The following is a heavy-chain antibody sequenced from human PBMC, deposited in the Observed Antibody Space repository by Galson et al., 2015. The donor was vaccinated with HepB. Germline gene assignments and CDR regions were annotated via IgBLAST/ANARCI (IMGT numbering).Heavy chain of an antibody. Sequence: SLRLSCAASGFTFDSYSMNWVRQAPGKGLEWVSYISSSSSTIHYADSVKGRFTISRDNAKNSLYLQMNSLRDEDTAVYYCASCCGVGADAFDVWGQGTMVTVSS. CDR2: ISSSSSTI. CDR1: GFTFDSYS. D-gene: IGHD2-15*01. V-gene: IGHV3-48*02. J-gene: IGHJ3*01. CDR3: ASCCGVGADAFDV.